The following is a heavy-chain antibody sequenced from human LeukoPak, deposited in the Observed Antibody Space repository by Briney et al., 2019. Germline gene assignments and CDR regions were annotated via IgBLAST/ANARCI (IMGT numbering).Heavy chain of an antibody. Sequence: GGSLRLSCAASGFTFSSYEMNWVRQAPGKGLEWVSYISSSGSTIYYADSVKGRFTISRDNAKNSLYLQMNSLRAEDTAVYYCAALGGRGYHQYFQQWGQGTLVTVSS. CDR1: GFTFSSYE. CDR3: AALGGRGYHQYFQQ. D-gene: IGHD3-16*01. CDR2: ISSSGSTI. J-gene: IGHJ1*01. V-gene: IGHV3-48*03.